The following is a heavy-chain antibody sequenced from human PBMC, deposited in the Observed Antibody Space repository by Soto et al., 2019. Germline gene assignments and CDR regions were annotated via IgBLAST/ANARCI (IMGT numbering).Heavy chain of an antibody. CDR2: TSVDGGDR. Sequence: QVQLVESGGGLVKPGGSLTLSCVASGFTFGDYYMAWIRQTPGKGLEWVSYTSVDGGDRFYADSVKGRFTISRDNARKSLSLQMNSLRDEDTAVYYCARPNGESMRYYHGMDVWGQGTTVIVSS. V-gene: IGHV3-11*01. J-gene: IGHJ6*02. D-gene: IGHD3-10*01. CDR3: ARPNGESMRYYHGMDV. CDR1: GFTFGDYY.